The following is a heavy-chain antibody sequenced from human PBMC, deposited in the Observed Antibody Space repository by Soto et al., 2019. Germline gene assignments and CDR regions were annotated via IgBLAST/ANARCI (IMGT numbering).Heavy chain of an antibody. J-gene: IGHJ4*02. CDR1: GGTFSRYS. Sequence: QVQLVQSGAEVKKPGSSVKVSCKASGGTFSRYSINWVRQAPGQGLEWMGEIIPIFGTANYAQKFQGRVTSTAEESTSTAYMELSSLGSEDTAVYYCARDGGRHSGGIDYWGQGTLVTVSS. V-gene: IGHV1-69*01. D-gene: IGHD1-26*01. CDR2: IIPIFGTA. CDR3: ARDGGRHSGGIDY.